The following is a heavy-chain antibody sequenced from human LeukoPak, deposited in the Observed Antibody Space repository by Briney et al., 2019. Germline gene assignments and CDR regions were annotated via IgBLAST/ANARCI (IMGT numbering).Heavy chain of an antibody. D-gene: IGHD5-18*01. CDR1: SGSFTGYS. Sequence: SETLSLTCAVYSGSFTGYSWSSIRQPPGKGLEWIGEINHSGSTNYIPSLKSRVTISVDTSSNQFSLRLSSVTAADTAVYYCARNHTGYFDPWGQGIQVTVSS. CDR3: ARNHTGYFDP. V-gene: IGHV4-34*01. CDR2: INHSGST. J-gene: IGHJ5*02.